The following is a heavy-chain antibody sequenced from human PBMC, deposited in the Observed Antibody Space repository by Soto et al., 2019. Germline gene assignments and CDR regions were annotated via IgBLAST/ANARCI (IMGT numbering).Heavy chain of an antibody. CDR3: RNDLLAPGRAYGMDV. J-gene: IGHJ6*04. Sequence: QVQLVESGGGVVQPGRSLRLSCAASGFTFSSYGMHWVRQAPGKGLEWVAVISYDGSNKYYADSVKGRFTIPRDNSKNTIYLQMHRLGAEDTAVYYCRNDLLAPGRAYGMDVWGKGTTVTVSS. D-gene: IGHD2-15*01. CDR1: GFTFSSYG. CDR2: ISYDGSNK. V-gene: IGHV3-30*18.